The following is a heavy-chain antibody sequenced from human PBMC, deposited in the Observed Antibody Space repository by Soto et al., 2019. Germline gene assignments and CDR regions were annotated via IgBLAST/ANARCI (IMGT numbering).Heavy chain of an antibody. CDR1: GYTFTSYS. Sequence: ASVKVSCKASGYTFTSYSMHWVRQAPGQRLEWMGWINAGNGNTKYSQKFQGRVTITRDTSASTAYMELSSLRSEDTAVYYCAPEVTSSYYSSLGYCGKRPLVTVST. D-gene: IGHD3-22*01. CDR2: INAGNGNT. CDR3: APEVTSSYYSSLGY. J-gene: IGHJ4*03. V-gene: IGHV1-3*01.